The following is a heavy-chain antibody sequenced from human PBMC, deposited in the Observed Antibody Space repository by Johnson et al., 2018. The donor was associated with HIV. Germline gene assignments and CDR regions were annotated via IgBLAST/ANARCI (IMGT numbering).Heavy chain of an antibody. J-gene: IGHJ3*02. Sequence: QMQLVESGGGVVQPGRSLRLSCAASGFTFSRYGMHWVRQAPGKGLEWVAVIWYDGSNKDYADSVKGRFSISRDNSKNTLYLQMNSLRAEDTAVYYCAKSADTGEAFDIWGQGTMVTVSS. CDR2: IWYDGSNK. CDR3: AKSADTGEAFDI. V-gene: IGHV3-33*06. CDR1: GFTFSRYG. D-gene: IGHD5-18*01.